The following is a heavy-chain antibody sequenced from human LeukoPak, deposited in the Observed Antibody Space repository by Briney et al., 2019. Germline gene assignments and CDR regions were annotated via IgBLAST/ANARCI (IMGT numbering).Heavy chain of an antibody. J-gene: IGHJ4*02. Sequence: GGSLRLSCAASEFTFSNFAMSWVRQAPGKGLEWVSTISGSGDNTYYADSVKGRFTISRDNSKNTLSLHMNTLRAEDTAVYYCAKGLEGRNYFDYWGQGTLVAVSS. CDR3: AKGLEGRNYFDY. V-gene: IGHV3-23*01. CDR2: ISGSGDNT. CDR1: EFTFSNFA.